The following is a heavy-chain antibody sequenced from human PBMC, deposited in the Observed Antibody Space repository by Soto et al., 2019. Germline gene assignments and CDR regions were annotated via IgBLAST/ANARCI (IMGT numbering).Heavy chain of an antibody. CDR1: GESFNGYY. D-gene: IGHD6-13*01. CDR3: ARGKRGSSWYRGEEKYYYYGMDV. Sequence: PSETLSLTCTAYGESFNGYYWSWIRQPPGKGLEWIGEIHHSGSTNYNPSLKSRVTFSLDTSKRQFSLKVRSVTAADTAVYYCARGKRGSSWYRGEEKYYYYGMDVWGQGTPVTVSS. CDR2: IHHSGST. J-gene: IGHJ6*02. V-gene: IGHV4-34*01.